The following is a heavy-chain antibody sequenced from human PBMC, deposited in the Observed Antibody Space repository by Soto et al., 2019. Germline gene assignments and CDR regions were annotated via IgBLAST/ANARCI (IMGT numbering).Heavy chain of an antibody. J-gene: IGHJ4*02. CDR1: GYSITSGYF. CDR2: MKHRGSI. V-gene: IGHV4-38-2*02. D-gene: IGHD1-1*01. Sequence: SATLSLTCAVSGYSITSGYFWGWIRQPPGKGLEWIGSMKHRGSIYYNPSLKSRVTMAVDTSKNQLSLKMTSVTAADTAVYYCARDHDTVWSVDYWGQGILVTVSS. CDR3: ARDHDTVWSVDY.